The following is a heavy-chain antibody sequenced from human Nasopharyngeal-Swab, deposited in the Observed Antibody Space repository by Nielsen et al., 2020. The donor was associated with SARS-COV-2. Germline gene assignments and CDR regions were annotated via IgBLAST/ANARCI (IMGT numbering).Heavy chain of an antibody. CDR3: ARGLSIAVGYYYYYGMDV. CDR2: INHIGST. V-gene: IGHV4-34*01. D-gene: IGHD6-19*01. J-gene: IGHJ6*02. CDR1: AASFTVFY. Sequence: SQTLSPTCALYAASFTVFYCGCIRPPPRKGLEWIGAINHIGSTNYNPSLKGRVTISVDPSKNQFTLKLGSVTAADTAVYYCARGLSIAVGYYYYYGMDVWGQGTTVTVSS.